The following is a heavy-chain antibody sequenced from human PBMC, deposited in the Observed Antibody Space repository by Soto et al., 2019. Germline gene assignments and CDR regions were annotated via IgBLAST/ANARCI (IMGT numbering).Heavy chain of an antibody. CDR3: ARVTLSGSYYKVGKRFDP. D-gene: IGHD1-26*01. V-gene: IGHV3-21*01. CDR1: GFTFSSYS. CDR2: ISSSSYI. J-gene: IGHJ5*02. Sequence: GGSLRLSCAASGFTFSSYSMNWVRQAPGKGLEWVSSISSSSYIYYADSVKGRFTISRDNAKNSLYLQMNSLRAEDTAVYYCARVTLSGSYYKVGKRFDPWGQGTLVTVSS.